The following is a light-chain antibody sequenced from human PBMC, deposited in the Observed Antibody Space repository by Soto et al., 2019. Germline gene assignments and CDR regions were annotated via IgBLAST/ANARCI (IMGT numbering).Light chain of an antibody. Sequence: QSALTQPPSASGSPGQSVTISCTGTSSDVGNYNYVSWYQQYPGKAPKLMIYEVNKRPSGVPDCFSGSKSGNTASLTVSGLQAEDEADYYCTSYAAGKNVVFGGGTKLTVL. CDR3: TSYAAGKNVV. CDR1: SSDVGNYNY. V-gene: IGLV2-8*01. CDR2: EVN. J-gene: IGLJ2*01.